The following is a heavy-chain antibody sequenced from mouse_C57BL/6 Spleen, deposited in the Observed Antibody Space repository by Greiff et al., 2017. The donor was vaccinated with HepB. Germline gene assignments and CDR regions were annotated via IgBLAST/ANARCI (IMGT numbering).Heavy chain of an antibody. CDR1: GYSITSGYD. CDR3: AREAVVARGFAY. D-gene: IGHD1-1*01. CDR2: ISNSGTT. Sequence: EVKLQESGPGMVKPSQSLSLTCTVTGYSITSGYDWHWIRHFPGNKLEWIGYISNSGTTNYNPSPKSRISITHDTSKNHFFLKLNSVTTEDTATYYCAREAVVARGFAYWGQGTLVTVSA. J-gene: IGHJ3*01. V-gene: IGHV3-1*01.